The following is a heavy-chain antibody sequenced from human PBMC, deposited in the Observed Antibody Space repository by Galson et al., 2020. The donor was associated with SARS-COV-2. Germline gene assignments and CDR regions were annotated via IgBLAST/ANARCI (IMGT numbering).Heavy chain of an antibody. CDR1: GFTFSSYG. CDR2: IWYDGSNK. Sequence: GESLKISCAASGFTFSSYGMHWVRQAPGKGLEWVAVIWYDGSNKYYADSVKGRFTISRDNSKNTLYLQMNSLRAEDTAVYYCAKAGSVAITASYYYYHYMDVWGIGATVTVSS. CDR3: AKAGSVAITASYYYYHYMDV. V-gene: IGHV3-33*06. J-gene: IGHJ6*03. D-gene: IGHD2-2*02.